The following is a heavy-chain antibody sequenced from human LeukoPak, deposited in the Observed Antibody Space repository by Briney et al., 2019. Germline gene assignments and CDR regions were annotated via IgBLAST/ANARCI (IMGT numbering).Heavy chain of an antibody. D-gene: IGHD2-8*01. Sequence: GASVKVSCKASGYTFTGYYMHWVRQAPGQGLEWMGWINPNSGGTNYAQKFQGRVTMTRDTSISTAYMELSRLRSDDTAVYYCARVLNPEGDWFDPWGQGTLVTVSS. V-gene: IGHV1-2*02. J-gene: IGHJ5*02. CDR3: ARVLNPEGDWFDP. CDR1: GYTFTGYY. CDR2: INPNSGGT.